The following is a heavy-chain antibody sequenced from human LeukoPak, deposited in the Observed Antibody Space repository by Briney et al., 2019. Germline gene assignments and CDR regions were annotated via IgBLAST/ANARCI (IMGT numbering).Heavy chain of an antibody. CDR2: MNPNSGNT. CDR1: GYTFTSYD. Sequence: GASVKVSCKASGYTFTSYDINWVRQATGQGLEWMGWMNPNSGNTGYAQKFQGRVTITRNTSISTAYMELSSLRSEDTAVYYCAREMTTNWFDPWGQGTLVTVSS. CDR3: AREMTTNWFDP. J-gene: IGHJ5*02. D-gene: IGHD1-1*01. V-gene: IGHV1-8*03.